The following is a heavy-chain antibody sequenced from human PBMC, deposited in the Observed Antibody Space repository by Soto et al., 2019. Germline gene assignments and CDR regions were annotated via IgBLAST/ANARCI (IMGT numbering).Heavy chain of an antibody. CDR1: GYTFTGYY. J-gene: IGHJ6*02. CDR2: INPNSGGT. D-gene: IGHD4-4*01. Sequence: ASVKVSCKASGYTFTGYYMHWVRQAPGQGLEWMGWINPNSGGTNYAQKFQGRVTMTRDTSISTAYMELSRLRSDDTAVYYCARDKYSNYGYYYYGMAVWGQGCTGTVSS. V-gene: IGHV1-2*02. CDR3: ARDKYSNYGYYYYGMAV.